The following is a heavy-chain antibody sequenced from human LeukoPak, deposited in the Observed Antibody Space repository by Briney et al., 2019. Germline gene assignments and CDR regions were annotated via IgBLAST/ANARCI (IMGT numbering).Heavy chain of an antibody. Sequence: HPGGSLRLSCAASEFTFSSYSMNWVRQAPGKGLEWVSVIYSGGSTYYADSVKGRFTISRDNSKNTLYLQMNSLRAEDTAVYYCARDSTGYWYFDLWGRGTLVSVSS. V-gene: IGHV3-53*01. CDR2: IYSGGST. CDR3: ARDSTGYWYFDL. J-gene: IGHJ2*01. CDR1: EFTFSSYS. D-gene: IGHD3-3*02.